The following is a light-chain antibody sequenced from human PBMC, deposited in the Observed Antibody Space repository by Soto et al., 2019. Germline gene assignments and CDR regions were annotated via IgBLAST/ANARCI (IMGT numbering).Light chain of an antibody. Sequence: EIVMTQSPATLSVSPGERATLSCRASQSVSSNLAWYQQIPGQAPRLLIYGASTRATGIPARFSGSGSGTDFTLTISSLQSEDFAVYYCQQYNNWPPYTFGQGTTLEIK. J-gene: IGKJ2*01. CDR2: GAS. V-gene: IGKV3-15*01. CDR3: QQYNNWPPYT. CDR1: QSVSSN.